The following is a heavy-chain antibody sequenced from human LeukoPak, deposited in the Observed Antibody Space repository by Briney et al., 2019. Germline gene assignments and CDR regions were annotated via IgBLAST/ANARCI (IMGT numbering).Heavy chain of an antibody. V-gene: IGHV3-21*01. CDR1: GFTFSSYS. D-gene: IGHD2-2*01. Sequence: GRSLRLSCAASGFTFSSYSMNWVRQAPGKGLEWVSSISSSSSYIYYADSVKGRFTISRDNAKNSLYLQMNSLRAEDTAVYYCARDGVVVVPMNDAFDIWGQGTMVTVSS. J-gene: IGHJ3*02. CDR3: ARDGVVVVPMNDAFDI. CDR2: ISSSSSYI.